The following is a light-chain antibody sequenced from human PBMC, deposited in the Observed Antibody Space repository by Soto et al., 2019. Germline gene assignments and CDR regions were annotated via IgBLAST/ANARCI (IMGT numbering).Light chain of an antibody. CDR3: SSYTSSSTLQ. CDR1: SSDVRAYNY. V-gene: IGLV2-14*01. J-gene: IGLJ2*01. CDR2: EVS. Sequence: QSVLTQPASVSGSPGQSITISCTGTSSDVRAYNYVSWYQQHPGKAPKLIIYEVSIRPSGLSNRFSGSKSGNTASLTISGLQAEDEADYYCSSYTSSSTLQFGGGTKVTVL.